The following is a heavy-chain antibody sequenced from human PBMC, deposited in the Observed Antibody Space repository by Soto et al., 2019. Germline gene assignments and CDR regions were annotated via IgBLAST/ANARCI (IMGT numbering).Heavy chain of an antibody. CDR3: ARDGRCSGGSCYSAPDPYYYYMDV. Sequence: SVKVSCKASGYSFTGYYMHWVRQAPGQGLEWMGWINPNSGGTNYAQKFQGWVTMTRDTSISTAYMELSRLRSDDTAVYYCARDGRCSGGSCYSAPDPYYYYMDVWGKGTTVTVSS. J-gene: IGHJ6*03. CDR2: INPNSGGT. V-gene: IGHV1-2*04. CDR1: GYSFTGYY. D-gene: IGHD2-15*01.